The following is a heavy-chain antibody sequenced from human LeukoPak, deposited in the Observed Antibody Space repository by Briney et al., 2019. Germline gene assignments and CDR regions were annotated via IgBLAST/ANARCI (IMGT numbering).Heavy chain of an antibody. CDR3: ARTGRYDPIDY. CDR1: GGSISRGTYY. D-gene: IGHD2-2*01. J-gene: IGHJ4*02. CDR2: IYYSGST. Sequence: SETLSLTCTVSGGSISRGTYYWSWIRQPPGKGLEWIGYIYYSGSTNYNPSLKSRVTISVDTSKNQFSLKLSSVTAADTAVYYCARTGRYDPIDYWGQGTLVTVSS. V-gene: IGHV4-61*01.